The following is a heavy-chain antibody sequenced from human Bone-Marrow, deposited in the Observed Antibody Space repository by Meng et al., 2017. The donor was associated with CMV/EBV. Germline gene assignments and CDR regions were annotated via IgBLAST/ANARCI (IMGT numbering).Heavy chain of an antibody. D-gene: IGHD6-6*01. Sequence: GESLKISCAASGFTFSSYEMNWVRQAPGKGLEWVSYISGGGTTIYYADSVRGRFTISRDNAKSSLYLQMTSLRVEDTAIYYCASQGRSVRPGYWGQGTLVTIS. CDR1: GFTFSSYE. V-gene: IGHV3-48*03. J-gene: IGHJ4*02. CDR2: ISGGGTTI. CDR3: ASQGRSVRPGY.